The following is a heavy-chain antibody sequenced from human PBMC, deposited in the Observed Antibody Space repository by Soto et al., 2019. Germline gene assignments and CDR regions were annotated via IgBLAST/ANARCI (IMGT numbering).Heavy chain of an antibody. Sequence: SETLSLTCTVSGGSISGYYWSWIRQPPGKGLEWIGYIYYSGSTNYNPSLKSRVTISVDTSKNQISLKLSSVTAADTAVYYCARRLSSTKFDYWGQGTLVTVSS. CDR1: GGSISGYY. V-gene: IGHV4-59*08. D-gene: IGHD6-13*01. J-gene: IGHJ4*02. CDR2: IYYSGST. CDR3: ARRLSSTKFDY.